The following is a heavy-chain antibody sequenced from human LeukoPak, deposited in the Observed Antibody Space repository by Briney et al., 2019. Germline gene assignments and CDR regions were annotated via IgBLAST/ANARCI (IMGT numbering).Heavy chain of an antibody. V-gene: IGHV3-7*01. D-gene: IGHD3-10*01. CDR2: IKQDGSEK. J-gene: IGHJ3*02. Sequence: PGGSLRLSCAASGFTFSSYWMSWVRQAPGKGLEWVANIKQDGSEKYYVDSVKGRFTISRDNAKNSLYLQMNSLRAEDTAVYYCARDSRALYYGSGSGYDALDIWGQGTMVTVSS. CDR3: ARDSRALYYGSGSGYDALDI. CDR1: GFTFSSYW.